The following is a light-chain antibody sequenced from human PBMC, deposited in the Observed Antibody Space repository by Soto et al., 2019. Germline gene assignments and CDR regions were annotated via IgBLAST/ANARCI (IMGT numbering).Light chain of an antibody. Sequence: DVQMTQSPSSLSASVGDRVTITCRASQRIRTSLNWYQQKPGKATKFLIYDTSSLQSEVPSRFSGSGSGTDFTLTISNLQPEDFATYYCQQSYSVHPTFGQGTKLEI. CDR1: QRIRTS. CDR3: QQSYSVHPT. CDR2: DTS. J-gene: IGKJ2*01. V-gene: IGKV1-39*01.